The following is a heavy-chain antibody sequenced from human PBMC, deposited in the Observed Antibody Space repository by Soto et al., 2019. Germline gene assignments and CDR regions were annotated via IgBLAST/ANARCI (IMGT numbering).Heavy chain of an antibody. CDR3: ARELGTDSSGWSL. Sequence: ASVKVSCKDSGGSLKSHAISWVRQAPGQGLEWMGGIIPLFGTANYAQRFRGRVTITADEATRTAFMELRSLRSEDTAVYYCARELGTDSSGWSLWGPGPLVTSPQ. CDR2: IIPLFGTA. CDR1: GGSLKSHA. D-gene: IGHD6-19*01. J-gene: IGHJ4*01. V-gene: IGHV1-69*13.